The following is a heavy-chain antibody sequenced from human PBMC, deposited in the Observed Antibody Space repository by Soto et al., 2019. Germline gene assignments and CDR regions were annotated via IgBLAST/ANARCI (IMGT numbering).Heavy chain of an antibody. Sequence: QVQLVQSGAEVKKPGASVKVSCKASGYTFTSYGISWVRQAPGQGLEWMGWISAYNGNTNYAQKLQGRVTRTTDTSXSTADLEPRSLRADDTAVYYCAREYSRGDGDYQLGYWGQGTLVTFSS. CDR3: AREYSRGDGDYQLGY. CDR1: GYTFTSYG. V-gene: IGHV1-18*01. CDR2: ISAYNGNT. J-gene: IGHJ4*02. D-gene: IGHD4-17*01.